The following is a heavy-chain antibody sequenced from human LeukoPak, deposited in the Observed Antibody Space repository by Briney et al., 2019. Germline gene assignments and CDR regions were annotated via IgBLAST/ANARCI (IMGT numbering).Heavy chain of an antibody. Sequence: SQTLSLTCAVSGGSISSGGYSRSWIRQPPGKGLEWIGYIYHSGSTYYNPSLKSRVTISVDRSKNQFSLKLSSVTAADTAVYYCASVSSWSNYYYGMDVWGKGTTVTVSS. CDR1: GGSISSGGYS. CDR3: ASVSSWSNYYYGMDV. CDR2: IYHSGST. V-gene: IGHV4-30-2*01. J-gene: IGHJ6*04. D-gene: IGHD6-13*01.